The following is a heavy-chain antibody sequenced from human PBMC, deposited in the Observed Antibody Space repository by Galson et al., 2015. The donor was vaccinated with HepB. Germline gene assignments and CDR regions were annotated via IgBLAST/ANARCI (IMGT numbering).Heavy chain of an antibody. CDR1: GGTFTSYY. V-gene: IGHV1-46*03. CDR3: ARPKNDVGDRSWFDP. CDR2: INPSGGST. J-gene: IGHJ5*02. Sequence: SVKVSCKASGGTFTSYYMHWVRQAPGQGLEWMGIINPSGGSTSYAQKFQGRVTMTRDTSTSTVYMELSSLRSEDTAVYYCARPKNDVGDRSWFDPWGQGTLVTVSS. D-gene: IGHD1-1*01.